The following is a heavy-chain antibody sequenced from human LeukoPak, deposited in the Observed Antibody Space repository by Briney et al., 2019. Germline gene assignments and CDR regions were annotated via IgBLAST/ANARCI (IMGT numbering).Heavy chain of an antibody. V-gene: IGHV4-59*08. J-gene: IGHJ5*02. D-gene: IGHD2-2*01. CDR1: GGPISSYY. Sequence: SETLSLTCTVSGGPISSYYWGWIRQPPGKGLEWIGYIYYSGSTNYNPSLKSRVTISVDTSKNQFSLKLSSVTAADTAVYYCARRLYCSSTSCQGNWFDPWGQGTLVTVSS. CDR3: ARRLYCSSTSCQGNWFDP. CDR2: IYYSGST.